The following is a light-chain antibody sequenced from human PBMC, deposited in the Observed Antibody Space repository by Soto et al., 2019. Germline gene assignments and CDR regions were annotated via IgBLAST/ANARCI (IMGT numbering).Light chain of an antibody. CDR2: GAS. J-gene: IGKJ2*01. Sequence: EIVMTQSPATVSLSPGERATLSCRASPGVSNTLAWYQQRPGQAPRRLIYGASIRAPGIPARFSGRGSGTEFTLTITGLQSEDLAVYYCQQYENWPYTFGQGTKLDIK. V-gene: IGKV3-15*01. CDR1: PGVSNT. CDR3: QQYENWPYT.